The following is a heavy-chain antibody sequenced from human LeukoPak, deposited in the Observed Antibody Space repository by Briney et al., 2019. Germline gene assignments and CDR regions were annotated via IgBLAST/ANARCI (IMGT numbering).Heavy chain of an antibody. CDR3: AKGITMVRGQGEYYYMDV. D-gene: IGHD3-10*01. CDR1: AFTFSDYW. V-gene: IGHV3-23*01. CDR2: ISGSGGST. J-gene: IGHJ6*03. Sequence: GGSLRLSCAASAFTFSDYWMHWVRQAPGNGLEWVSAISGSGGSTYYADSVKGRFTISRDNSKNTLYLQMNSLRAEDTAVYYCAKGITMVRGQGEYYYMDVWGKGTTVTVSS.